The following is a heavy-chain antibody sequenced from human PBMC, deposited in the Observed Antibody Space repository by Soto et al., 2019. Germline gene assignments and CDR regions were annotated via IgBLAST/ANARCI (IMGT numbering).Heavy chain of an antibody. J-gene: IGHJ4*02. Sequence: QVRLVQSGAEVKKPGSSVKVSCKASGGTFSSYAISWVRQAPGQGLEWMGGIIPIFGTANYAQKFQGRVTITAYESTSTAYMELSSLRSEDTAMYYCARGNVNFSDYGDYGPADYWGQGTLVTVSS. CDR2: IIPIFGTA. CDR3: ARGNVNFSDYGDYGPADY. CDR1: GGTFSSYA. V-gene: IGHV1-69*12. D-gene: IGHD4-17*01.